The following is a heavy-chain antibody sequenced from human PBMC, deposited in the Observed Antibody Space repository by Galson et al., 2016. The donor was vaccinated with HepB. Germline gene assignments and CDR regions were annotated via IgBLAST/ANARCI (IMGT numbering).Heavy chain of an antibody. J-gene: IGHJ4*01. CDR2: INPSGRST. CDR1: GNTFTSYY. CDR3: ARDWAYCNGDCYHPADYFDY. D-gene: IGHD2-21*02. Sequence: SVKVSCKASGNTFTSYYIHWVRQAPGQGLEWMGIINPSGRSTTYAQKFQGRVTMTRDTSTSTVYMELSSLRSEDTAVYYCARDWAYCNGDCYHPADYFDYWGRGTQVTVSS. V-gene: IGHV1-46*01.